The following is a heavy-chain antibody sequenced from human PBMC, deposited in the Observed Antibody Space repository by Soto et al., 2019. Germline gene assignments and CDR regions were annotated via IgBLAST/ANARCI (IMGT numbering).Heavy chain of an antibody. J-gene: IGHJ6*02. CDR1: GGKFSIYA. V-gene: IGHV1-69*06. CDR3: ARDMWSEKPPRYSYGMDV. Sequence: QVQLVQSGAEVREPGSSVKVSCTASGGKFSIYAISWVRQAPGQGLELVGGFMPMVGTSNYAQKFKGRVTITGITTATPVYMDVSSVMSEDTAIYYCARDMWSEKPPRYSYGMDVWGQGTTVTVSS. D-gene: IGHD1-20*01. CDR2: FMPMVGTS.